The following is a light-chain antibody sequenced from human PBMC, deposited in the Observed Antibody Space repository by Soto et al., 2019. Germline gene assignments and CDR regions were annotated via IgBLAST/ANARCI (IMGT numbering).Light chain of an antibody. J-gene: IGKJ3*01. CDR2: DAS. CDR3: QYYHIYSPFA. V-gene: IGKV1-5*01. Sequence: DIQMTQSPSTLSAFVGDRVTITCRASQSVSTWLAWYQQKPGTAPRLLIYDASTLQSGVPSRFSGSGSATEFTLTISSLQPDDFATYYCQYYHIYSPFAFGPGTRVDIK. CDR1: QSVSTW.